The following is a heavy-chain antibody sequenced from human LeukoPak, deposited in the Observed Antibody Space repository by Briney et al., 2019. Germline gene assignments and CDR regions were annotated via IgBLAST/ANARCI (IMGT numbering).Heavy chain of an antibody. CDR2: INHSGST. V-gene: IGHV4-34*01. D-gene: IGHD3-22*01. J-gene: IGHJ4*02. CDR3: ARGLRYYDSSGYPVLDY. CDR1: GGSFSGYY. Sequence: SETLSLTCAVYGGSFSGYYWSWIRQPPGKGLEWIGEINHSGSTNYNPSLKSRVTISVDTSKNQFSPKLSSVTAADTAVYYCARGLRYYDSSGYPVLDYWGQGTLVTVSS.